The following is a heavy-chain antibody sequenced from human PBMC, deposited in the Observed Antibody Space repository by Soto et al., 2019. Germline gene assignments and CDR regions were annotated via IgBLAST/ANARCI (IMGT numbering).Heavy chain of an antibody. V-gene: IGHV1-18*01. D-gene: IGHD2-8*01. J-gene: IGHJ6*02. CDR1: GYTFTTHG. CDR2: VSGDNGHT. CDR3: AKNGQPPYYYYGMDV. Sequence: GESLKISCKGSGYTFTTHGISWVRQAPGQGLEWIGWVSGDNGHTNYAQKLQGRVTMTTDTSTNTAYMELRSLTSDDRAVYYCAKNGQPPYYYYGMDVWGQGTTVTVS.